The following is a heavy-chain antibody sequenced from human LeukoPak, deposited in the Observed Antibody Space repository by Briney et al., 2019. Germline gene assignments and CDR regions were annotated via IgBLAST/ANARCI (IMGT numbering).Heavy chain of an antibody. V-gene: IGHV3-73*01. CDR1: GFTFSGSA. Sequence: GGSLRLSCAASGFTFSGSAIHWVRQASGKGLEWVGRIRSKADYAASVKGKFTISRDDSKNTAFLQMNSLKTEDTAVYYCSRSSSRNFGVVIKSYYYYMEVWGKGTTVTVSS. CDR2: IRSKAD. J-gene: IGHJ6*03. D-gene: IGHD3-3*01. CDR3: SRSSSRNFGVVIKSYYYYMEV.